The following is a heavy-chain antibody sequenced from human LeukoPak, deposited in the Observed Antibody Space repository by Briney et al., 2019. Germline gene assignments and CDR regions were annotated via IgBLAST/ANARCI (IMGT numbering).Heavy chain of an antibody. CDR3: AWHGYSSRWSHLC. J-gene: IGHJ4*02. V-gene: IGHV4-30-4*01. CDR1: GGSISSGDYY. D-gene: IGHD4-11*01. CDR2: IYNTGRT. Sequence: PSETLSLTCTVSGGSISSGDYYWEWIRQPPGKGPEWMGYIYNTGRTSYNPSLKSRVTMSLDTPKNQFSLKLSSVTAADTAVYYCAWHGYSSRWSHLCWGQGTLVTVSS.